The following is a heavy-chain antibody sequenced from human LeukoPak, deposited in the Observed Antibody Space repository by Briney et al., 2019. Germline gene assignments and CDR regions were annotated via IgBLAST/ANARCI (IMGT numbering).Heavy chain of an antibody. Sequence: AGGSLRLSCAAPGFTFSSYVRSWVRQAPGKGLEWVSAISGSGGSTYYADSVKGRFTISRNNSKNTLYLQMNSLRAEDTAVYYCAKTAVAKNDYYGMDVWGQGTTVTVSS. CDR3: AKTAVAKNDYYGMDV. J-gene: IGHJ6*02. V-gene: IGHV3-23*01. CDR1: GFTFSSYV. CDR2: ISGSGGST. D-gene: IGHD6-19*01.